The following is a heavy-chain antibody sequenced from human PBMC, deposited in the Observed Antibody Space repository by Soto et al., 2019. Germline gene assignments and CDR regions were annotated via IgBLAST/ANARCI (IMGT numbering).Heavy chain of an antibody. D-gene: IGHD4-17*01. CDR1: GGSISSGDYY. V-gene: IGHV4-30-4*01. Sequence: QVQLQESGPGLVKPSQTLSLTCTVSGGSISSGDYYWSGIRQPPGKGLEWIGYIYYSGSTYYNPSLKTRVTISVDTSKNQFSLKLSYVTAADTAVYYCARSTVVTTYYFDYWGQGTLVTVSS. CDR3: ARSTVVTTYYFDY. CDR2: IYYSGST. J-gene: IGHJ4*02.